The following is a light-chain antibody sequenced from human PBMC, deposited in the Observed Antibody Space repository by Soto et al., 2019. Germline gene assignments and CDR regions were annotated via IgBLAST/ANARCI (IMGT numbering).Light chain of an antibody. CDR1: QSISSS. CDR3: QQSYSNPIT. J-gene: IGKJ5*01. CDR2: GAS. V-gene: IGKV1-39*01. Sequence: DIHMTQSQSSLSASLVDRVTITFLASQSISSSLNWYQQKPGKAPNLLIYGASSLRSGVPSRFRGSGSGTDFTLTISSLQPEDFATYYCQQSYSNPITFGQGTRLEIK.